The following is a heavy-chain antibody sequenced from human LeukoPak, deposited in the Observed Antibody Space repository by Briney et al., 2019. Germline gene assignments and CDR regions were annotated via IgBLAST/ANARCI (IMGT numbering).Heavy chain of an antibody. CDR2: ISVYHGTT. CDR1: GYTFTNYG. V-gene: IGHV1-18*01. J-gene: IGHJ4*02. CDR3: ARRLGSGSYFPYYFDL. D-gene: IGHD3-10*01. Sequence: ASVKVSCKASGYTFTNYGISWVRQAPGQGLEWMGWISVYHGTTNHAQNLQGRVTMTTDTSTNTVYMELRSLRSDDTAVYYCARRLGSGSYFPYYFDLWGQGTLVTVSS.